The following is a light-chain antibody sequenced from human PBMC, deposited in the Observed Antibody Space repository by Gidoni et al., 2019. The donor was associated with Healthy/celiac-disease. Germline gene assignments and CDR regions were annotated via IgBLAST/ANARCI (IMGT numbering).Light chain of an antibody. CDR3: QQYNNWPPTWT. V-gene: IGKV3-15*01. CDR2: GAS. J-gene: IGKJ1*01. Sequence: EIVMTQSPATLSVSPGERATLSGRASPSVHSNLHWYQQKPGQAPRHLIYGASTMASGIPARCSGSGSCTEVTLTIISLQSAEFAVYYCQQYNNWPPTWTFGQGTKVEIK. CDR1: PSVHSN.